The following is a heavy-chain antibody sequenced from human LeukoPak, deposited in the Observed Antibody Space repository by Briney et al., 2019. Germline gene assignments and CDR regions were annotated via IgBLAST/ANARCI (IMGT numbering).Heavy chain of an antibody. J-gene: IGHJ4*02. D-gene: IGHD6-13*01. CDR3: ARRGSSSWYYYFDY. Sequence: ASVKVSCKASGYTFTGCYMHWVRQAPGQGLEWMGRINPNSGGTNYAQKFQGRVTMTRDTSISTAYMELSRLRSDDTAVYYCARRGSSSWYYYFDYWAQGTLVTVSS. V-gene: IGHV1-2*06. CDR2: INPNSGGT. CDR1: GYTFTGCY.